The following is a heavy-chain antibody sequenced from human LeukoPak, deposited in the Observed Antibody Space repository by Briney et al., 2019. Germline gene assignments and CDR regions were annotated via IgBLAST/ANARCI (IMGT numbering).Heavy chain of an antibody. D-gene: IGHD2-2*01. CDR1: GFTFSSYW. J-gene: IGHJ4*02. CDR2: IKQDGSEK. V-gene: IGHV3-7*01. CDR3: ARDRYCSSTSCYGDTTDY. Sequence: GGSLRLSCAASGFTFSSYWMSWVRQAPGKGLEWVANIKQDGSEKYYVDSVKGRFTISRDNAKNSLYLQMNSLRAEDTAVYYCARDRYCSSTSCYGDTTDYWGQGTLVTVSS.